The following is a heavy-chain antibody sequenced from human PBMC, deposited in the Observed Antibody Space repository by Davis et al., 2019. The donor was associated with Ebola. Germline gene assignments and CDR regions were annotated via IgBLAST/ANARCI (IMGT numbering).Heavy chain of an antibody. Sequence: SETLSLTCAVYGGSFSGYYWSWIRQHPGKGLEWIGYIYYSGSTYYNPSLKSRVTISVDTSKSQFSLKLSSVTAADTAVYYCAREASSSSFGAFDIWGQGTMVSVSS. J-gene: IGHJ3*02. CDR3: AREASSSSFGAFDI. D-gene: IGHD6-6*01. CDR1: GGSFSGYY. V-gene: IGHV4-31*11. CDR2: IYYSGST.